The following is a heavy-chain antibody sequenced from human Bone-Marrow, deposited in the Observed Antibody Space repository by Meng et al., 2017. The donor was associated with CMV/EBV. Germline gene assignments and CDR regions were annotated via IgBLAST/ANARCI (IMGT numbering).Heavy chain of an antibody. Sequence: ASVKVSCKTFGYTFTGYYMHWVRQAPGQGLEWMGWINPNSGGTNYAQKFQGRVTMTRDTSISTAYMELRSLRSEDTAVYYCARDRKEHAFDIWGQGTMVTVSS. CDR2: INPNSGGT. J-gene: IGHJ3*02. V-gene: IGHV1-2*02. CDR3: ARDRKEHAFDI. CDR1: GYTFTGYY. D-gene: IGHD1-14*01.